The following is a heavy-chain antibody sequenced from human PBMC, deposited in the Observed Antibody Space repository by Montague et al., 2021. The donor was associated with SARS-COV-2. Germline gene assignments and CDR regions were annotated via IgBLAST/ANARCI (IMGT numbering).Heavy chain of an antibody. D-gene: IGHD3-3*01. V-gene: IGHV4-38-2*02. CDR3: ARSGVGIFDFSYFDS. CDR2: RYQNGAT. CDR1: GFSISSGYY. Sequence: SETLSLTCSVSGFSISSGYYWGWIRQTPGKGLEWIGSRYQNGATXYSPSLKRTVTILLDTSKNQFSLSLTSVTAADTAVYYCARSGVGIFDFSYFDSWGQGSLVIVSS. J-gene: IGHJ4*02.